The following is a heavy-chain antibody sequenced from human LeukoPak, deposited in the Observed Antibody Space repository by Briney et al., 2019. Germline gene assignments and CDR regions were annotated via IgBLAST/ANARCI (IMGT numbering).Heavy chain of an antibody. J-gene: IGHJ6*03. Sequence: PSETLSLTCTVSGGSISSSSYYWGWIRQPPGKGLEWIGSIYYSGSTYYNPSLKSRVTISVDTSKNQFSLKLSSVTAADTAVYYCARLAPAAPYYMDVWGKGTTVTVSS. V-gene: IGHV4-39*01. CDR3: ARLAPAAPYYMDV. CDR1: GGSISSSSYY. D-gene: IGHD2-2*01. CDR2: IYYSGST.